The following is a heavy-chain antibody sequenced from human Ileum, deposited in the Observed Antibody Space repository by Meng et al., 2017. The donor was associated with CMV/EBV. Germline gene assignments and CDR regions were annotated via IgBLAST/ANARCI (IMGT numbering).Heavy chain of an antibody. J-gene: IGHJ4*02. CDR2: IHAGGETT. Sequence: VASGGDWLQPGRSLRRSVPASGFNYSIYVMTWVRQAPGKGLEWVSAIHAGGETTFYADSVKGRFTVSRDNSKKTLYLQMNSLRVEDTAVYYCVKGGWGDYWGQGTLVTVSS. D-gene: IGHD3-16*01. CDR1: GFNYSIYV. V-gene: IGHV3-23*04. CDR3: VKGGWGDY.